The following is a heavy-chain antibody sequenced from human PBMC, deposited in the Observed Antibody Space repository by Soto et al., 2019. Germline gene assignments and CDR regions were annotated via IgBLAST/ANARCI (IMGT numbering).Heavy chain of an antibody. J-gene: IGHJ4*02. D-gene: IGHD6-13*01. CDR1: GFSRSTSGVG. CDR3: AHRSHXSSLQGVDY. V-gene: IGHV2-5*01. Sequence: QITVKESGPTLVKPTQTLTLTCTFSGFSRSTSGVGVGWIRXXXXKALEWLALIYWYDDKRYSPSLKSRITIXXXXXXXXXVXXXXXXXXXXXXXXXCAHRSHXSSLQGVDYWGQGTLVTVSS. CDR2: IYWYDDK.